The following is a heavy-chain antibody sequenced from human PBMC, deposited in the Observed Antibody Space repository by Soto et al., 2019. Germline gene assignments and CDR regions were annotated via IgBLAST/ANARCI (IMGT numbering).Heavy chain of an antibody. D-gene: IGHD2-2*01. CDR3: ARDRGKVVVPAAMDYYYYMDV. Sequence: GGSLRLSCAASGFTFSDYYMSWIRQAPGKGLEWVSYISSSGSTIYYADSVKGRFTISRDNAKNSLYLQMNSLKAEDTAVYYCARDRGKVVVPAAMDYYYYMDVWGKGTTVTVSS. CDR1: GFTFSDYY. CDR2: ISSSGSTI. V-gene: IGHV3-11*01. J-gene: IGHJ6*03.